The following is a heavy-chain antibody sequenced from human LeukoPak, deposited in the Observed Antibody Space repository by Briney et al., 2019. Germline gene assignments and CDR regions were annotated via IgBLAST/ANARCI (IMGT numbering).Heavy chain of an antibody. Sequence: GGSLRLSCAASGFTFSSYWMSWVRQAPGKGLEWVSAISGSGGSTYYADSVKGRFTISRDNSKNTLYLQMNSLRAEDTAVYYCAKDPRRGDSSGSWGQGTMVTVSS. CDR1: GFTFSSYW. J-gene: IGHJ3*01. CDR3: AKDPRRGDSSGS. V-gene: IGHV3-23*01. CDR2: ISGSGGST. D-gene: IGHD6-19*01.